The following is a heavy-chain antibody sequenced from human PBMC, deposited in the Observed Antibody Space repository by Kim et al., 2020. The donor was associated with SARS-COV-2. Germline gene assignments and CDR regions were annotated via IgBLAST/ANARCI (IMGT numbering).Heavy chain of an antibody. D-gene: IGHD3-22*01. CDR1: GFTFSSYA. J-gene: IGHJ4*02. CDR2: ISGSGGST. CDR3: AKGHKTYYYDSSGYFDY. V-gene: IGHV3-23*01. Sequence: GGSLRLSCAASGFTFSSYAMSWVRQAPGKGLEWVSAISGSGGSTYYADSGKGRFTISRDNSKNTLYLQMNSLRAEDTAVYYCAKGHKTYYYDSSGYFDYWGQGTLVTVSS.